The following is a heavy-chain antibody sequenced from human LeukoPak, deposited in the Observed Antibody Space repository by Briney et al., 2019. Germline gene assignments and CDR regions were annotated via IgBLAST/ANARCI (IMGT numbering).Heavy chain of an antibody. V-gene: IGHV3-23*01. CDR3: AKAGDNSGNYGAFDI. D-gene: IGHD3-22*01. CDR1: GFTFSSYG. CDR2: ISGSGGST. J-gene: IGHJ3*02. Sequence: GGSLRLSCAASGFTFSSYGMSWVRQAPGKGLEWVSAISGSGGSTYYADSVKGRFTISRDNSNNTLYLQMNSLRAEDTAVYYCAKAGDNSGNYGAFDIWGQGTMVTVSS.